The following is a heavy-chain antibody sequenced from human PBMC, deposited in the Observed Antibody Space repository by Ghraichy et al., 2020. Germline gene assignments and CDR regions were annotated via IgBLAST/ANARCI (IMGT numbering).Heavy chain of an antibody. CDR3: AKDPGDHPKVNHFDY. CDR1: GFTFSTFG. Sequence: LNISCAASGFTFSTFGMHWVRRAPGKGLEWIGVISFDGSETYYGDSVKGRFTISRDNSQNTLYMEMNSLTSDDTAVYYCAKDPGDHPKVNHFDYWGQGTLVTVAS. CDR2: ISFDGSET. D-gene: IGHD3-10*01. V-gene: IGHV3-30*18. J-gene: IGHJ4*02.